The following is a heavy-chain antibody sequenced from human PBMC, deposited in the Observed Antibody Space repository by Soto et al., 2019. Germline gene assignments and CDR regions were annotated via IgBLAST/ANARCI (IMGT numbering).Heavy chain of an antibody. CDR3: ATKRSFHFEN. V-gene: IGHV3-30*03. CDR2: LSYDGSTN. D-gene: IGHD1-1*01. CDR1: GFTFSDYD. J-gene: IGHJ4*02. Sequence: QVQLVESGGGVVQPGRSLRLSCAASGFTFSDYDMPWVRQAPGKGLEWVAVLSYDGSTNHYADSLKGRFTISRDNSKSTLFLQMNGLRAEDTAVYYCATKRSFHFENWGQGTLVTVSS.